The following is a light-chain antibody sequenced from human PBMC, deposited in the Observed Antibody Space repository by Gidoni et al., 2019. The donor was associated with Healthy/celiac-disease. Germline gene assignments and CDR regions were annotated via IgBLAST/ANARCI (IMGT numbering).Light chain of an antibody. CDR3: QQDNNWPPMYT. Sequence: EIVMTQSPATLSVSPGGRVTLSCRASQSVNSHLAWYQQKPGQAPRLLIYGASTRATGIPARFSRSGSGTEFALTISRLQSEDFAVYFCQQDNNWPPMYTFGQGTKVEIK. CDR2: GAS. J-gene: IGKJ2*01. CDR1: QSVNSH. V-gene: IGKV3-15*01.